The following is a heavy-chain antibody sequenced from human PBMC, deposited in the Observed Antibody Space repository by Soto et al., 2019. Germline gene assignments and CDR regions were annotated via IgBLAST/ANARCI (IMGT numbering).Heavy chain of an antibody. Sequence: GGSLIRYCAASGFSLSNYWMTWVRQAPGKGLEWVANINKDGSQKNYVDSVKGRFTIARDNGQNSLSPQINSLRVEDTAVYYCVRELGLAYWGQGALVTVSS. V-gene: IGHV3-7*03. J-gene: IGHJ4*02. CDR3: VRELGLAY. CDR1: GFSLSNYW. CDR2: INKDGSQK. D-gene: IGHD7-27*01.